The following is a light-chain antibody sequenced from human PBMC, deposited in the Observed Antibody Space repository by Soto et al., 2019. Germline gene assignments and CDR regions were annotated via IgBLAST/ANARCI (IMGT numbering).Light chain of an antibody. CDR3: QQYGSSPRT. V-gene: IGKV3-20*01. Sequence: ENVLTQSPGTLSLSPGERATLSCRASQSVSSNFLAWYQQKPGQAPRLLIYGASSRATGIPDRFGGSGSGTDFTLTISRLEPEDFAVYYCQQYGSSPRTFGQGTKVEIK. CDR1: QSVSSNF. CDR2: GAS. J-gene: IGKJ1*01.